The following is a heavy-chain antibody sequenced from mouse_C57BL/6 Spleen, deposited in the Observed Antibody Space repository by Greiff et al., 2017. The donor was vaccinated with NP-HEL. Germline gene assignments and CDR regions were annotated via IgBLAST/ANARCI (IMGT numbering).Heavy chain of an antibody. CDR3: TTQGYAMDY. Sequence: VQLQQSGAELVRPGASVKLSCTASGFNITDDYMHWVKQRPEQGLEWIGWIDPENGDTEYASKFQGKATITADTSSNTAYLQLSSLTSEDTAVYYCTTQGYAMDYWGQGTSVTVSS. CDR2: IDPENGDT. CDR1: GFNITDDY. V-gene: IGHV14-4*01. J-gene: IGHJ4*01.